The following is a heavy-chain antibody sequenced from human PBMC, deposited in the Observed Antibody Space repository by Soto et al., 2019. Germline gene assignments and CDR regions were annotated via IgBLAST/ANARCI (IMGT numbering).Heavy chain of an antibody. D-gene: IGHD4-4*01. CDR1: GGSISSNTYY. CDR2: IFYIGST. J-gene: IGHJ6*02. Sequence: SETLSLTCTVSGGSISSNTYYWAWIRHPPGKGLEWIGSIFYIGSTYYNPSLKSRVTISVDTSKNQFSLKLSSVTAADTAVYFCARYSSGGYYYYGMDVWGQVNTVTV. V-gene: IGHV4-39*01. CDR3: ARYSSGGYYYYGMDV.